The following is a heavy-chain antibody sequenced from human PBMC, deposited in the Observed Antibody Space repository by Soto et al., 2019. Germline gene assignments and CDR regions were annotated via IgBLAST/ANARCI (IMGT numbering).Heavy chain of an antibody. V-gene: IGHV4-38-2*01. CDR1: GYSISSGYY. CDR3: ASGIDFYYAMDV. CDR2: IHHSGST. J-gene: IGHJ6*01. Sequence: SETLSLTCAVSGYSISSGYYWGRIRQPPGKGLEWIGSIHHSGSTYNNASLKSRVTISVDTSKNQFSLKLSSVTDADTAVYYCASGIDFYYAMDVWGQGTTVTVSS.